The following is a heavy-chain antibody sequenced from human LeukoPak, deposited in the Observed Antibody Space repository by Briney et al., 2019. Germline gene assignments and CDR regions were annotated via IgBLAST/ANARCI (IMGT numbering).Heavy chain of an antibody. CDR3: ARDNCSSTSCYIFVSPQKSYGMDV. D-gene: IGHD2-2*02. Sequence: GGSLRLSCAASGFTFSSYSMNWVRQAPGKGLEWVSSISSSSSYIYYVDSVKGRFTISRDNAKNSLYLQTNSLRAEDTAVYYCARDNCSSTSCYIFVSPQKSYGMDVWGQGTTVTVSS. CDR2: ISSSSSYI. CDR1: GFTFSSYS. V-gene: IGHV3-21*01. J-gene: IGHJ6*02.